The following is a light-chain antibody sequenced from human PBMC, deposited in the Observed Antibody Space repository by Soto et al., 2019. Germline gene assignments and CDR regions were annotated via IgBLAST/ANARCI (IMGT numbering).Light chain of an antibody. CDR3: QSYDISLSGFHV. CDR2: GNS. Sequence: QSVLKQPPSVSGAPGQRVTISCTGSISNIGAGYDVHWYQQLPGTVPKVLIYGNSNRPSGVPDRFSGSKSGTSASLAITGLQAEDEADYYCQSYDISLSGFHVFGTGTKLTV. J-gene: IGLJ1*01. CDR1: ISNIGAGYD. V-gene: IGLV1-40*01.